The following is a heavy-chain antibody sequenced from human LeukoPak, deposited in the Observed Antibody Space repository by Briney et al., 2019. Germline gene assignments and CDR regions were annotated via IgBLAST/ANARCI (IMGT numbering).Heavy chain of an antibody. D-gene: IGHD1-26*01. J-gene: IGHJ6*03. CDR2: INPNSGGT. Sequence: ASVTVSFKASGYTFTGYYMHWVRQAPGQGLEWMGWINPNSGGTNYAQKFQGRVTMTRDTSISTAYMELSRLRSDDTAVYYCAFSSYYLQGNYYYMDVWGKGTTVTVSS. CDR1: GYTFTGYY. V-gene: IGHV1-2*02. CDR3: AFSSYYLQGNYYYMDV.